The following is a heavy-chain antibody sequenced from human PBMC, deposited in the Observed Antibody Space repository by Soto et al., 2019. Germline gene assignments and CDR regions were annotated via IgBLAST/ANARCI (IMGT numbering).Heavy chain of an antibody. J-gene: IGHJ4*02. CDR2: IYYSGST. CDR3: ARVYCSGGRCYPY. Sequence: PSETLSLTCTVSGGSISSRSYYWGWIRQPPGKGLEWIGSIYYSGSTYYNPSLKSRVTISVDTSKDQFSLKLSSVTAADTAVYYCARVYCSGGRCYPYWGQASLVTLSS. CDR1: GGSISSRSYY. D-gene: IGHD2-15*01. V-gene: IGHV4-39*01.